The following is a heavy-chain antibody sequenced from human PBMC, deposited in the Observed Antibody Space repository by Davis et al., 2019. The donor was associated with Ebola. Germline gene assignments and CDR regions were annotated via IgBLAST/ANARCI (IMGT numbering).Heavy chain of an antibody. CDR2: INNDGRRT. J-gene: IGHJ4*02. D-gene: IGHD6-19*01. V-gene: IGHV3-74*01. CDR1: GFSFSNYW. CDR3: TRGGEGYTSGYYDY. Sequence: HTGGSLRLSCATSGFSFSNYWMHWVRHAPGKGLVWVSRINNDGRRTTYADSVKGRFTISSDNAKNALYLQMNSLRADDTAVYYCTRGGEGYTSGYYDYWGQGALVTVSS.